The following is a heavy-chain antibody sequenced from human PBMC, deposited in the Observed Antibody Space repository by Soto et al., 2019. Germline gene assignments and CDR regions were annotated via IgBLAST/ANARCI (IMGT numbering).Heavy chain of an antibody. J-gene: IGHJ6*02. Sequence: GASVKVSCKASGYTFASYGISWVRQAPGQGLEWMGGIGAEDGETNYAQKFQGRVTMTEDTSTDTAYMELSSLRSEDTAVYYCATVDSRYYYGMDVWGQGTTVTVSS. CDR1: GYTFASYG. V-gene: IGHV1-18*01. CDR3: ATVDSRYYYGMDV. CDR2: IGAEDGET.